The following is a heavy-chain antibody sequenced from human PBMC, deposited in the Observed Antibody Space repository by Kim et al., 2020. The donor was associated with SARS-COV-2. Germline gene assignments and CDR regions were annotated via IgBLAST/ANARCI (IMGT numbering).Heavy chain of an antibody. V-gene: IGHV4-34*01. J-gene: IGHJ5*02. CDR3: ARAFGVTMVRGVMVWFDP. Sequence: SETLSLTCAVYGGSFSGYYWSWIRQPPGKGLEWIGEINHSGSTNYNPSLKSRVTISVDTSKNQFSLKLSSVTAADTAVYYCARAFGVTMVRGVMVWFDPWGQGTLVTVSS. CDR2: INHSGST. CDR1: GGSFSGYY. D-gene: IGHD3-10*01.